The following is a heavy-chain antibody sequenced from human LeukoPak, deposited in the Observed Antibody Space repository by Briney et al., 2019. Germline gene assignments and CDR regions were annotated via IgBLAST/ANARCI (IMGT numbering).Heavy chain of an antibody. CDR2: ITPGGGT. Sequence: ASVKVSCKASGYTFTYYAMHWVRQAPGQGLQWMGWITPGGGTNYPQKFQGRAAITWDTSITTAYMDLSRLISDDTAVYYCARDRYGDGFAHFDYWGQGALVTVSS. J-gene: IGHJ4*02. CDR3: ARDRYGDGFAHFDY. D-gene: IGHD5-24*01. CDR1: GYTFTYYA. V-gene: IGHV1-2*02.